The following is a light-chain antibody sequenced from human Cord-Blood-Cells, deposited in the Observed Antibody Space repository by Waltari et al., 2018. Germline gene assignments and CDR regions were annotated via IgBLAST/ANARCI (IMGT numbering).Light chain of an antibody. CDR2: QDS. CDR1: KLGDKY. J-gene: IGLJ2*01. CDR3: QAWDSSTVV. Sequence: SYELTQPPSVSVSPGQTASITCSGDKLGDKYACWYQQKPGQSPVLDIYQDSKRPSGIPEGFSGSNSGNTATLTISGTQAMDEADYYCQAWDSSTVVFGGGTKLTVL. V-gene: IGLV3-1*01.